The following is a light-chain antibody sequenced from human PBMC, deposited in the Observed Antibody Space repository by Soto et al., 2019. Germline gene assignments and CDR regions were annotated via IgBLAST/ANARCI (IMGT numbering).Light chain of an antibody. J-gene: IGKJ1*01. CDR3: QQYNFYRWT. Sequence: DIQMTQSPSTLSASVGDRVTITCRASQSISSWLAWYQQKPGKAPKLLIYDASSLESVVPSRFSGSGSGTEFTLTIISLQPDVLASDDSQQYNFYRWTFGQGTQVEIK. V-gene: IGKV1-5*01. CDR2: DAS. CDR1: QSISSW.